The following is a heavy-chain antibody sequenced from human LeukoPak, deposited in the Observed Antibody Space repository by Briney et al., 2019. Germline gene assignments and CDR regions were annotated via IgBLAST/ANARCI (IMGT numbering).Heavy chain of an antibody. CDR2: ITGSSSYI. J-gene: IGHJ4*02. D-gene: IGHD3-16*01. Sequence: MTGGSLRLSCASSGFSFRSYSMDWARQAPGKGLEWVSSITGSSSYISYADSVKGRFTISRDNAENSLFLQMNSLRPEDTAVYFCARDRLEGGETFDSWGQGTLVTVSS. CDR1: GFSFRSYS. V-gene: IGHV3-21*01. CDR3: ARDRLEGGETFDS.